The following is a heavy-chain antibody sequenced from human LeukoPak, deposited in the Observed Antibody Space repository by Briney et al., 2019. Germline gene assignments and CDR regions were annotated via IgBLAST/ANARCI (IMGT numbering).Heavy chain of an antibody. D-gene: IGHD3-22*01. Sequence: GGSLRLSCAASGFTFSSYSMNWVRQAPGKGLEWVSSISSSSSYIYYADSVKGRFTISRDNAKNSLYLQMNSLRTEDKAVYYCARPAYDYYDSSGYYYVDYWGQGTLVTVSS. V-gene: IGHV3-21*01. J-gene: IGHJ4*02. CDR3: ARPAYDYYDSSGYYYVDY. CDR1: GFTFSSYS. CDR2: ISSSSSYI.